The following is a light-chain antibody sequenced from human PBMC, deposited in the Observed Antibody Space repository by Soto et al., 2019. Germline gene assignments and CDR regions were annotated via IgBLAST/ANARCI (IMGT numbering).Light chain of an antibody. CDR2: LGS. J-gene: IGKJ1*01. CDR1: ARLLHKNGYNY. Sequence: IVMTQSPLSLSVTPGEAASISCMSSARLLHKNGYNYVDWYMQXPGQSPKLLXYLGSNXXSGVPDRFSGSGSDTYFTLEISRVEADDVGVYYCMQPLENFRTFGQGTKVDIK. V-gene: IGKV2-28*01. CDR3: MQPLENFRT.